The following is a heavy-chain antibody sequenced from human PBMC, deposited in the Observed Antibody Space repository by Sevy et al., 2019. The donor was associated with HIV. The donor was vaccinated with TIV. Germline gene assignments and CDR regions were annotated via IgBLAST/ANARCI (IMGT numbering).Heavy chain of an antibody. V-gene: IGHV1-8*01. J-gene: IGHJ4*02. Sequence: ASVKVSCKASGYTFTSYDINWVRQATGQGLEWMGWMNPNSGNTGYAQKFQGRVTMTSNTSISTAYMELSSLRSEDTAVYYCARIPIDYYDSSGYWNFDYWGQGTLVTVSS. CDR2: MNPNSGNT. D-gene: IGHD3-22*01. CDR3: ARIPIDYYDSSGYWNFDY. CDR1: GYTFTSYD.